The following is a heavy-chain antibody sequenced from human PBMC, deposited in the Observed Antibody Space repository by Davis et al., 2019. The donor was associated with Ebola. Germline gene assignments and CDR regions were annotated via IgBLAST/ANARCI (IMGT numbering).Heavy chain of an antibody. J-gene: IGHJ5*02. V-gene: IGHV4-59*12. CDR2: IYYSGST. Sequence: SETLSLTCTVSAASISSYYWSWIRQPPGKGLEWIGYIYYSGSTNYNPSLKSRVTISVDTSKNQFSLKLSSVTAADTAVYYCARAQGRYSGYVDPWGQGTLVTVSS. CDR1: AASISSYY. D-gene: IGHD5-12*01. CDR3: ARAQGRYSGYVDP.